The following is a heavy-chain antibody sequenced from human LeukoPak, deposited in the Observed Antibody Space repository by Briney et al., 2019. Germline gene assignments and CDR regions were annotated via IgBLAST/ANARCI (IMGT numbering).Heavy chain of an antibody. V-gene: IGHV3-23*01. CDR1: GFTFSSYA. Sequence: SGGSLRLSCAASGFTFSSYAMSWVRQAPGKGLECVSSISGSDGSTYYADSVKGRFTISRDNSKNTPYLQMNSLRAEDTAVYYCAKAGNIRFDYWGQGTLVTVSS. J-gene: IGHJ4*02. CDR3: AKAGNIRFDY. D-gene: IGHD2/OR15-2a*01. CDR2: ISGSDGST.